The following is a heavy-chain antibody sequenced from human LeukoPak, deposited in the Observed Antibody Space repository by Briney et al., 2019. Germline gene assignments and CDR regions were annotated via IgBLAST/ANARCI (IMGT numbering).Heavy chain of an antibody. Sequence: GGSLRLSCAASGFTFSSYSMNWVRQAPGKGLEWVSYISSSSSTIYYADSVKGRFTISRDNSKNTLYLQMNSLRAEDTAVYYCARVRPGIAAAAYDYWGQGTLVTVSS. D-gene: IGHD6-13*01. CDR1: GFTFSSYS. CDR2: ISSSSSTI. CDR3: ARVRPGIAAAAYDY. V-gene: IGHV3-48*01. J-gene: IGHJ4*02.